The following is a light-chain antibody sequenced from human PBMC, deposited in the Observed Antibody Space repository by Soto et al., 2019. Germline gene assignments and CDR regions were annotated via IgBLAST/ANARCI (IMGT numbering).Light chain of an antibody. CDR2: HAS. J-gene: IGKJ5*01. Sequence: DIQMTQSPATLSASIGDRVTISCRASQNIGSWLAWYQQKPGPAPNLLIYHASTLATGVPSRFSGSGSGTDFTLTISRLEPEDFATYYCQQHNSSLITFGQGTRLEIK. V-gene: IGKV1-5*01. CDR1: QNIGSW. CDR3: QQHNSSLIT.